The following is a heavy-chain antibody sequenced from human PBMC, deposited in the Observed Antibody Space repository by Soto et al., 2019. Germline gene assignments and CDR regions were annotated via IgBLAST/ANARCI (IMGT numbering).Heavy chain of an antibody. CDR2: INPSGGST. V-gene: IGHV1-46*03. D-gene: IGHD7-27*01. CDR1: GYTFTSYY. CDR3: ASSRSLGTLIRVDDAFDI. Sequence: ASVKVSCKASGYTFTSYYMHWVRQAPGQGLEWMGIINPSGGSTSYAQKFQGRVTMTRDTSTSTVYMELSSLRSEDTAVYYCASSRSLGTLIRVDDAFDIWGQGTTVTVSS. J-gene: IGHJ3*02.